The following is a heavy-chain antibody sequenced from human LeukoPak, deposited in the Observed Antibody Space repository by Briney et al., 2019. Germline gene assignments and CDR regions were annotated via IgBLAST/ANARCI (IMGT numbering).Heavy chain of an antibody. CDR2: IHYSGST. J-gene: IGHJ3*02. D-gene: IGHD3-10*01. Sequence: SETLSLTCTVSGGSISFYYWSWIRQPPGKGLEWIGYIHYSGSTNYNPSLKSRVTISVDTSKNQFSLKLSSVTAADTAVYYCARSLYYYGSDSFDIWGQGTMVSVSS. V-gene: IGHV4-59*01. CDR3: ARSLYYYGSDSFDI. CDR1: GGSISFYY.